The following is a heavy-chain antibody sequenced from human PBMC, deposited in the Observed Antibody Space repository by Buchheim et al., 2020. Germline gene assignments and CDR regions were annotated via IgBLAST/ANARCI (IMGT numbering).Heavy chain of an antibody. D-gene: IGHD1-7*01. V-gene: IGHV4-30-4*01. CDR3: ARRFQDWNYYFDY. J-gene: IGHJ4*02. CDR1: GGSISSGDYY. Sequence: QVQLQESGPGLVKPSQTLSLTCTVSGGSISSGDYYWSWIRQSPGKGLEWIGYIYYSGSTYYNPSLTSRVTISVDTSKNQFSLKLSSVTAADTAVYYCARRFQDWNYYFDYWGQGTL. CDR2: IYYSGST.